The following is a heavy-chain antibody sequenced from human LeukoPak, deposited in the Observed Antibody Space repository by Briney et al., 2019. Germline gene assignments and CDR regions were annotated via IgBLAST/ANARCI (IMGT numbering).Heavy chain of an antibody. J-gene: IGHJ3*02. V-gene: IGHV4-61*02. Sequence: SETLSLTCTVSGGSISSGSYYWSWIRQPAGKGLEWIGRIYTSGSTNYNPSLKSRVTISVDTSKNQFSLKLSSVTAADTAVYYCARGDQYSYGSDAFDIWGQGTMVTVSS. CDR3: ARGDQYSYGSDAFDI. D-gene: IGHD5-18*01. CDR1: GGSISSGSYY. CDR2: IYTSGST.